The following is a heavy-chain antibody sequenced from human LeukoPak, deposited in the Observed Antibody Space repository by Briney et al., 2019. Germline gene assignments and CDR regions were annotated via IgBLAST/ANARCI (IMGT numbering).Heavy chain of an antibody. D-gene: IGHD1-26*01. J-gene: IGHJ4*02. CDR3: VKNSGIWSY. CDR2: ISGTGDRT. V-gene: IGHV3-23*01. CDR1: GFTFDTTD. Sequence: GGSLRLSCAASGFTFDTTDMTWVRQAPGKGPEWLSCISGTGDRTYYADSVRGRFTISRDNSKNMLYLQMTSLRVEDTATYYCVKNSGIWSYWGRGTLAAVSS.